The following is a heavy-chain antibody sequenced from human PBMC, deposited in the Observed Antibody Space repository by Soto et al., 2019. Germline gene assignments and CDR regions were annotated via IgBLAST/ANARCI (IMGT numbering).Heavy chain of an antibody. V-gene: IGHV3-73*02. CDR1: GLTFSGSA. CDR2: IRSKANSYAT. CDR3: TRISGYLYNYYGMDV. J-gene: IGHJ6*02. D-gene: IGHD5-12*01. Sequence: EVQLVESGGGLVQPGGSLKLSCAASGLTFSGSAIHWVRQASGKGLEWVGRIRSKANSYATAYAASVKGMFTISRDDSKNTAYLQMNSLKTEDTAVYYCTRISGYLYNYYGMDVWGQGTTVTVSS.